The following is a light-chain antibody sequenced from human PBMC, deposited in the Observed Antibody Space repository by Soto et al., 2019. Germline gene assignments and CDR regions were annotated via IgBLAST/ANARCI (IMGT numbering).Light chain of an antibody. CDR1: QSIGRW. V-gene: IGKV1-5*01. J-gene: IGKJ1*01. CDR3: QQYNTYSPKRT. CDR2: DAS. Sequence: DIQMTQSPSTLSAFVGDRVTITCRASQSIGRWLAWYQQKPGKAPKLLIYDASSLESGVPSRFSGSGSGTEFTLTISSLQPDDFATYYCQQYNTYSPKRTFGQGTKVDI.